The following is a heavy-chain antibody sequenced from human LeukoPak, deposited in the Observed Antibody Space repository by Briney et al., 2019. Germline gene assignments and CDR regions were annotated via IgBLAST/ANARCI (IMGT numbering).Heavy chain of an antibody. CDR3: ATNRFGELAHDAFDI. CDR1: GYTLTELS. Sequence: GASVKVSCKVSGYTLTELSMHWVRQAPGKGREGMGGFDPEDGETIYAQKFQGRVTMTEDTSTNTAHMELSSLRSEDTAVYYCATNRFGELAHDAFDIWGQGTMVTVSS. D-gene: IGHD3-10*01. J-gene: IGHJ3*02. CDR2: FDPEDGET. V-gene: IGHV1-24*01.